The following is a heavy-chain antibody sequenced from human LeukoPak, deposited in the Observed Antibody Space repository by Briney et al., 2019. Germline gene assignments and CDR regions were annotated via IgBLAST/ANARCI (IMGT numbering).Heavy chain of an antibody. V-gene: IGHV1-46*01. J-gene: IGHJ4*02. CDR1: GYTFTNYY. CDR2: INPSGGGA. CDR3: ASTKNTLRFLEWYKLDY. D-gene: IGHD3-3*01. Sequence: GASVKVSCKASGYTFTNYYMHWVRQAPGQGLEWMGIINPSGGGATYAQKFQGRVTITRDTSASTAYMELSSLRSEDTAVYYCASTKNTLRFLEWYKLDYWGQGTLVTVSS.